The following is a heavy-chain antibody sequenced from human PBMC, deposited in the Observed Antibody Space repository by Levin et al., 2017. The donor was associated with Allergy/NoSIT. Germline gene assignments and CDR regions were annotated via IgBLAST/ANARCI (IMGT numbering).Heavy chain of an antibody. CDR3: VPGIAATGSPTDY. D-gene: IGHD6-13*01. CDR1: GFTFNKYD. Sequence: SGGSLRLSCSASGFTFNKYDMSWIRQSPGKGLEWVSAIRDNGRRTFYADTVKGRFTISRDNSKKTVSLQMNSLRVDDTAVYYCVPGIAATGSPTDYWGQGTLVTVSS. J-gene: IGHJ4*02. CDR2: IRDNGRRT. V-gene: IGHV3-23*01.